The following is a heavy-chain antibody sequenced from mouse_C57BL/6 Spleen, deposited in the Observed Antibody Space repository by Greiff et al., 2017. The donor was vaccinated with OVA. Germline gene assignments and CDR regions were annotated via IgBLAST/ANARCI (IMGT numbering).Heavy chain of an antibody. D-gene: IGHD1-1*01. Sequence: ESGPGLVKPSQSLSLTCSVTGYSITSVYSWTWIRQFPGNKLEWMGYISYDGSNNYNPSLKTRISITRDTAKNQFFLKLNSVTTEDTATYYCARDHDYYGSYWYFDVWGTGTTVTVSS. CDR3: ARDHDYYGSYWYFDV. CDR2: ISYDGSN. V-gene: IGHV3-6*01. J-gene: IGHJ1*03. CDR1: GYSITSVYS.